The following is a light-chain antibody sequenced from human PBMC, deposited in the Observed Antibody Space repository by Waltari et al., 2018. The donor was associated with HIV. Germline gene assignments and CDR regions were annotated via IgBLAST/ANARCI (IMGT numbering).Light chain of an antibody. CDR3: QSYDNSLSAWV. CDR1: SSNIGAGYD. CDR2: GNS. V-gene: IGLV1-40*01. Sequence: QSVLTQPPSVSGAPGQRVTISCTGSSSNIGAGYDVPWYQQLPGTTPKPLVYGNSNRPSGVPDRFSGSKSATSASLAITGLQAEDEADYYCQSYDNSLSAWVFGGGTKLTVL. J-gene: IGLJ3*02.